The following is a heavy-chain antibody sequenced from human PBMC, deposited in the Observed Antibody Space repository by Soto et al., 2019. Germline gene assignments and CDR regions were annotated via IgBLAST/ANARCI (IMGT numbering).Heavy chain of an antibody. CDR2: ISSSSSTI. D-gene: IGHD4-17*01. J-gene: IGHJ4*02. V-gene: IGHV3-48*01. CDR1: GFTFSSYS. CDR3: ARIGRLRWGDY. Sequence: EVPLVESGGGLVQPGGSLRLSCAASGFTFSSYSMNWVRQAPGKGLEWVSYISSSSSTIYYAASVKGRFTISRDNAQNSLYLQMNSLRAEDTAVYYCARIGRLRWGDYWGQGTLVTVSS.